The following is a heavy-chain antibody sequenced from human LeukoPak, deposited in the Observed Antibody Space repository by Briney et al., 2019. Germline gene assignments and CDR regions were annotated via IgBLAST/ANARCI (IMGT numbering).Heavy chain of an antibody. V-gene: IGHV1-69*13. Sequence: SVKVSRKASGGSFSNSAISWVRQAPGHGLEWMGQIIPRFATTNYAQKFQGRVTITADESTSTAYMELSSLRSEDTAVYYCARGLAVAGTFAYYYYMDVWGKGTTVTISS. J-gene: IGHJ6*03. CDR2: IIPRFATT. D-gene: IGHD6-19*01. CDR1: GGSFSNSA. CDR3: ARGLAVAGTFAYYYYMDV.